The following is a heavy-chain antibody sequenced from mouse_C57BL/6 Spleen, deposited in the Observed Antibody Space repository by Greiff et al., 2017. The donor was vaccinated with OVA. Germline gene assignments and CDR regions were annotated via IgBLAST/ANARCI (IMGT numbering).Heavy chain of an antibody. J-gene: IGHJ2*01. CDR1: GYSITSGYY. D-gene: IGHD4-1*01. CDR3: ARGLGLDY. V-gene: IGHV3-6*01. Sequence: EVKLQESGPGLVKPSQSLSLTCSVTGYSITSGYYWNWIRQFPGNKLEWMGYISYDGSNNYNPSLKNRISITRDTSKNQFFLKLNSVTTEDTATYYCARGLGLDYWGKGTTLTVSS. CDR2: ISYDGSN.